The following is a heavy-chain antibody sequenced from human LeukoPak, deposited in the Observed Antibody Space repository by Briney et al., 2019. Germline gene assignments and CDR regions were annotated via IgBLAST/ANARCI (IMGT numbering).Heavy chain of an antibody. V-gene: IGHV4-4*07. J-gene: IGHJ4*02. CDR1: GGSIRNYI. D-gene: IGHD3-22*01. Sequence: SVTLSLTCSVSGGSIRNYIWSWIRQPAGKGLEWIGRIYTSGSIDYKPSLRSRVTMSVDTSRNQFSLKLTSVTAADTAVYYCVRESKTYDGSGYYHDYWGQGTLVTVSS. CDR3: VRESKTYDGSGYYHDY. CDR2: IYTSGSI.